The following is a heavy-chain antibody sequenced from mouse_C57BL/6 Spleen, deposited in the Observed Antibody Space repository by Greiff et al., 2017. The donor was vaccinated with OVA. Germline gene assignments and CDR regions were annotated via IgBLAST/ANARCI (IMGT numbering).Heavy chain of an antibody. Sequence: EVKVVESGGDLVKPGGSLKLSCAASGFTFSSYGMSWVRQTPDKRLEWVATISSGGSYTYYPDSVKGRFTISRDNAKNTLYLQMSSLKSEDTAMYYCARQGITTVCSMDYWGQGTSVTVSS. V-gene: IGHV5-6*01. D-gene: IGHD1-1*01. CDR2: ISSGGSYT. CDR3: ARQGITTVCSMDY. J-gene: IGHJ4*01. CDR1: GFTFSSYG.